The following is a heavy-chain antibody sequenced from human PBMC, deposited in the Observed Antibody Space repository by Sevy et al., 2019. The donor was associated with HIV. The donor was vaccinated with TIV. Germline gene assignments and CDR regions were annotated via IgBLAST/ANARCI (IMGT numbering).Heavy chain of an antibody. D-gene: IGHD4-17*01. CDR1: GISFNNYA. CDR3: AKDGHDYGDFYFNY. V-gene: IGHV3-23*01. J-gene: IGHJ4*02. CDR2: ISGSGVST. Sequence: GGSLRLSCAASGISFNNYAMSWVRQAPGKGLEWVSAISGSGVSTYYADSVKDRFTISRDNSKNTLYLQMNSLRAEDTAVYYCAKDGHDYGDFYFNYWGQGTLVTVSS.